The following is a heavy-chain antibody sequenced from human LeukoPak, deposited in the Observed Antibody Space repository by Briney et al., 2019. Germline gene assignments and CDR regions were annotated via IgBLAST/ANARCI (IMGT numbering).Heavy chain of an antibody. Sequence: GGSLRLSCAASGFTFSSYAMHWVRQAPGKGLEWVAVISYDGSNKYYADSVKGRFTISRDNSKNTLYLQMNSLRAEDTAVYYCARDQDKYDILTGFDYWGQGTLVTVSS. J-gene: IGHJ4*02. CDR3: ARDQDKYDILTGFDY. D-gene: IGHD3-9*01. CDR2: ISYDGSNK. CDR1: GFTFSSYA. V-gene: IGHV3-30-3*01.